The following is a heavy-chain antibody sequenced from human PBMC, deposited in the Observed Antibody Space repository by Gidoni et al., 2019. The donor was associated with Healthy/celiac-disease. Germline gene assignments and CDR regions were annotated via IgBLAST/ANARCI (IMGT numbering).Heavy chain of an antibody. Sequence: EVQLVESGGGVVQTGGSLRLSCEATGFSFRSDAMHWVRQAPGKGLEYVSAISSKGGSTYYATSVKGRFTISRDTSKNTLYLQMGSLRAEDLAVYYCARGGRLPVNYYYYGMDVWGQGTTVTVSS. V-gene: IGHV3-64*01. D-gene: IGHD1-26*01. CDR3: ARGGRLPVNYYYYGMDV. CDR2: ISSKGGST. J-gene: IGHJ6*02. CDR1: GFSFRSDA.